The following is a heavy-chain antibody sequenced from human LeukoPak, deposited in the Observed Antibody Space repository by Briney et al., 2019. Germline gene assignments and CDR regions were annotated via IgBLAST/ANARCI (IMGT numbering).Heavy chain of an antibody. J-gene: IGHJ4*02. D-gene: IGHD3-16*02. CDR1: GGSFSGYY. V-gene: IGHV4-34*01. CDR2: INHSGST. CDR3: ARLWNYDYIWGSYRFFDY. Sequence: SETLSLTCAVYGGSFSGYYWSWIRQPPGKGLEWIGEINHSGSTNYNPSLKSRVTISVDTSKNQFSLKLSSMTAADTAVYYCARLWNYDYIWGSYRFFDYWGQGTLVTVSS.